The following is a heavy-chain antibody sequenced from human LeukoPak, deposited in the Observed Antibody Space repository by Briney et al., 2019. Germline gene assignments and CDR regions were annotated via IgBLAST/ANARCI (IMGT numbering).Heavy chain of an antibody. CDR3: ARVKPSSSFGWFDP. CDR2: IHYTGST. D-gene: IGHD6-6*01. J-gene: IGHJ5*02. CDR1: GGSISSYY. V-gene: IGHV4-59*01. Sequence: ETLSLTCTVSGGSISSYYWSWIRQPPRKGLEWIGYIHYTGSTNYNPSLKSRVTISVDTSKNQFSLKLSSVTAADTAVYYCARVKPSSSFGWFDPWGQGTLVTVSS.